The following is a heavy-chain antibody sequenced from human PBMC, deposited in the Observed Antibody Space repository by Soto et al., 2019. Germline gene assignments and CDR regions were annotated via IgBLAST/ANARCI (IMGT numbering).Heavy chain of an antibody. CDR3: ARGEGRYDFWSGYYSDY. CDR2: MNPNSGNT. CDR1: GYTFTSYD. Sequence: GASVKVSCKASGYTFTSYDINWVRQATGQGLEWMGWMNPNSGNTGYAQKFQGRVTMTRNTSISTAYMELSSLRSEDTAVYYCARGEGRYDFWSGYYSDYWGQGTLVTVSS. J-gene: IGHJ4*02. V-gene: IGHV1-8*01. D-gene: IGHD3-3*01.